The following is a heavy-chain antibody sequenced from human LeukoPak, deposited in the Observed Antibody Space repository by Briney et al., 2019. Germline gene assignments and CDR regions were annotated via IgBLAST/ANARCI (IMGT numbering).Heavy chain of an antibody. J-gene: IGHJ6*02. D-gene: IGHD3-22*01. CDR2: IYYSGST. CDR3: ATYYYDRDYYYGMDV. V-gene: IGHV4-59*01. CDR1: GGSISSYY. Sequence: KPSETLSLTCTVSGGSISSYYWSRIRQPPGKGLEWIGYIYYSGSTNYNPSLKSRVTISVDTSKNQFSLKLSSVTAADTAVYYCATYYYDRDYYYGMDVWGQGTTVTVSS.